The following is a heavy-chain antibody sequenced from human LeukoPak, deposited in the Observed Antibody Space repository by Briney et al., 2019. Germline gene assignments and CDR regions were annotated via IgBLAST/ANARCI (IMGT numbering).Heavy chain of an antibody. V-gene: IGHV7-4-1*02. J-gene: IGHJ6*03. CDR1: GYTFTSYS. CDR2: INANTGNP. Sequence: GASVKVSCKASGYTFTSYSMNWVRQAPGQGLEYMGWINANTGNPTYAQGFTGRFVFSLDTSVSTAYLQISSLKAEDTAVYYCAREVADYGGYYYYHYMDVWGKGTTVTISS. CDR3: AREVADYGGYYYYHYMDV. D-gene: IGHD4-23*01.